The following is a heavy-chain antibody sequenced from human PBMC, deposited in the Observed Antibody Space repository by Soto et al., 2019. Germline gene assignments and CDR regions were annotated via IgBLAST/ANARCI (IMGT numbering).Heavy chain of an antibody. D-gene: IGHD6-13*01. CDR3: ARATLDFRAAGISCFDY. V-gene: IGHV4-61*08. Sequence: SSETQSLTCAVSGVSIRSGGYSWSWIRQPPGKGLEWIGYIYYSGSTNYNPSLKSRVTISVDTSKNQFSLKLSSVTAADTAVYYCARATLDFRAAGISCFDYWGQGTLVTVSS. CDR1: GVSIRSGGYS. CDR2: IYYSGST. J-gene: IGHJ4*02.